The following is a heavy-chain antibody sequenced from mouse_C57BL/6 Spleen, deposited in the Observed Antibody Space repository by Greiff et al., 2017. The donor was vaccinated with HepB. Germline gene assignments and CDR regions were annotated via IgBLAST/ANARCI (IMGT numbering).Heavy chain of an antibody. CDR1: GYSFTSYY. CDR2: INPSTGGT. Sequence: VQLKQSGPELVKPGASVKISCKASGYSFTSYYMNWVKQSPEKSLEWIGEINPSTGGTTYNQKFKAKATLTVDKSSSTAYMQLKSLTSEDSAVYYCARVGMGYYRGHYFDYWGQGTTLTVSS. J-gene: IGHJ2*01. V-gene: IGHV1-42*01. D-gene: IGHD2-3*01. CDR3: ARVGMGYYRGHYFDY.